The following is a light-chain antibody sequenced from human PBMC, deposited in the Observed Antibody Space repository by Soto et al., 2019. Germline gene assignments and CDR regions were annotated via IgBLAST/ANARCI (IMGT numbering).Light chain of an antibody. J-gene: IGLJ2*01. V-gene: IGLV2-14*01. CDR2: EVS. Sequence: QSALTQPRSVSGSPGQSVTISCTGTNSDVGGYNSVSWYQQLPGKAPKLMIYEVSNRPSGVSNRFSGSKSGNTASLTISGLQAEDEADYYCTSYTSFSTVIIGGGTKLTVL. CDR1: NSDVGGYNS. CDR3: TSYTSFSTVI.